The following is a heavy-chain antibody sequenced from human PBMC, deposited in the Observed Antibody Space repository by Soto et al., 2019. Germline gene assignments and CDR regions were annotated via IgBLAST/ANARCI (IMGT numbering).Heavy chain of an antibody. Sequence: SETLSLTCTVSGGTISRHYWSCIRQPPGKGLEWIGYVFYNGSTTYNPSLKTRVTMSVDTAKNHFSLELTSVTAADTAVYYCAREWYGPWGQGILVTVSS. V-gene: IGHV4-59*11. CDR2: VFYNGST. CDR3: AREWYGP. CDR1: GGTISRHY. J-gene: IGHJ5*02.